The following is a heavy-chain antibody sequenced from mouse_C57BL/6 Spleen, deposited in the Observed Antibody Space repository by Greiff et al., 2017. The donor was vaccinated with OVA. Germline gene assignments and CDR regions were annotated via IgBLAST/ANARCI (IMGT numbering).Heavy chain of an antibody. CDR2: IDPSDSST. J-gene: IGHJ1*03. V-gene: IGHV1-59*01. D-gene: IGHD1-1*01. CDR1: GYTFTSYW. CDR3: ARGIYYYGSSGYWYFDV. Sequence: VQLQQSGAELVRPGTSVKLSCKASGYTFTSYWMHWVKQRPGQGLEWIGVIDPSDSSTNYNQKFKGKATLTVDTSSSTAYMQLSSLTSEDSAVYYCARGIYYYGSSGYWYFDVWGTGTTVTVSS.